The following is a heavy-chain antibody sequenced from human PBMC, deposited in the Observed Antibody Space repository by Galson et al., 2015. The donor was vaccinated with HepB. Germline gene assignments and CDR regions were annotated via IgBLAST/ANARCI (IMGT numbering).Heavy chain of an antibody. Sequence: SLRLSCAASGFSFNDYYMSWVRQAPGKGLEWVSYISSRSSYTNYADSVKGRFTISRDNAKNSLYLQMNNLRAEDTAVYYCARDFNHYDSNGYFNDLWGQGTLVTVSS. J-gene: IGHJ5*02. D-gene: IGHD3-22*01. CDR3: ARDFNHYDSNGYFNDL. CDR2: ISSRSSYT. CDR1: GFSFNDYY. V-gene: IGHV3-11*06.